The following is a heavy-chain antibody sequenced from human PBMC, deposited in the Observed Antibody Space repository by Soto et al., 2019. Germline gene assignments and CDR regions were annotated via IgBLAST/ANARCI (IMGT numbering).Heavy chain of an antibody. J-gene: IGHJ6*03. CDR3: ARDMNDFWSGYGSYYYYMDV. Sequence: ASVKVSCKASGYTFTSYYMHWVRQAPGQGLEWMGIINPSGGSTSYAQKFQGRVTMTRDTSTSTVYMELSSLRSEDTAVYYCARDMNDFWSGYGSYYYYMDVWGKGTTVTV. V-gene: IGHV1-46*03. CDR2: INPSGGST. D-gene: IGHD3-3*01. CDR1: GYTFTSYY.